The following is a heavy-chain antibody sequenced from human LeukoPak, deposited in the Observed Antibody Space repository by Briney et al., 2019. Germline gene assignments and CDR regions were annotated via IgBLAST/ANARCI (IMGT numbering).Heavy chain of an antibody. V-gene: IGHV1-8*01. Sequence: ASVKVSCKASGYTFTIYDINWVRQATGQGLEWMGWMNPNSGNTGYAQKFQGRVTMTRNTSITTAYMELSSLRSEDTAVYYCARGFSMVRGVIVGYWGQGTLVTVSS. CDR3: ARGFSMVRGVIVGY. D-gene: IGHD3-10*01. CDR2: MNPNSGNT. J-gene: IGHJ4*02. CDR1: GYTFTIYD.